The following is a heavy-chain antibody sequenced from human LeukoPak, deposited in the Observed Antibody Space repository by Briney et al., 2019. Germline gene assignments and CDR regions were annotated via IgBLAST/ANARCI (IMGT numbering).Heavy chain of an antibody. D-gene: IGHD3-3*01. CDR1: GYTFTGYY. V-gene: IGHV1-18*04. J-gene: IGHJ6*04. Sequence: ASVKVSCKASGYTFTGYYMHWVRQAPGQGLEWMGWISAYNGNTNYAQKLQGRVTMTTDTSTSTAYMELRSLRSDDTAVYYCARGKGHYDLWSGLWDMDVWGKGTTVTVSS. CDR2: ISAYNGNT. CDR3: ARGKGHYDLWSGLWDMDV.